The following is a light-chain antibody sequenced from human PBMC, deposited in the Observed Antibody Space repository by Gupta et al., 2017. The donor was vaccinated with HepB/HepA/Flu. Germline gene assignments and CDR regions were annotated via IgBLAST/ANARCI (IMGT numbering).Light chain of an antibody. CDR1: SSDVGGYNY. V-gene: IGLV2-11*01. CDR2: DVS. Sequence: QSALTQPRSVSGSPGQSVTISCTGTSSDVGGYNYVSWYQQHPGQAPKLMIHDVSKRHSGVPDRFSGYKSGNTASLTISGLQAEDEADYYCCSYAGSYTHVVFGGGTKLTVL. J-gene: IGLJ2*01. CDR3: CSYAGSYTHVV.